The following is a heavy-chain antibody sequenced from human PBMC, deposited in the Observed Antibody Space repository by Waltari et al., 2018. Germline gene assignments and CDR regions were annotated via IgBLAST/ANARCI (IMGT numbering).Heavy chain of an antibody. CDR1: GFTFSSYS. D-gene: IGHD3-3*01. J-gene: IGHJ4*02. Sequence: EVQLVESGGGLVKPGGSLRLSCAASGFTFSSYSMNWVRQAPGKGLEWVSAISSSSSYIYYADSVKGRFTISRDNAKNSLYLQMNSLRAEDTAVYYCASGGGDYSDYWGQGTLVTVSS. V-gene: IGHV3-21*01. CDR3: ASGGGDYSDY. CDR2: ISSSSSYI.